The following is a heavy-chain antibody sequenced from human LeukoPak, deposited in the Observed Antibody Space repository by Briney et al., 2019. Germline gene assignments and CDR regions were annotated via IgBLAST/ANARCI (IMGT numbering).Heavy chain of an antibody. CDR1: GYRFTNYW. CDR3: AVKPGYTGSWGTFDS. Sequence: GESLKISCKASGYRFTNYWIGWVRQMAGKGLEWMGSIYPGDSDTRYSPSFQGQVTISADKSISTAYLQWSSLKATDTAMYYCAVKPGYTGSWGTFDSWGQGTLVTVSS. V-gene: IGHV5-51*01. J-gene: IGHJ4*02. CDR2: IYPGDSDT. D-gene: IGHD1-26*01.